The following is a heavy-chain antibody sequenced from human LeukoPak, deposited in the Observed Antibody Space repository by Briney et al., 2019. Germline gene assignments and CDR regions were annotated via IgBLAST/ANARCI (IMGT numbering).Heavy chain of an antibody. CDR1: GGSISSFY. D-gene: IGHD3-10*01. J-gene: IGHJ4*02. V-gene: IGHV4-59*12. CDR2: ISYTWST. Sequence: SETLSLTCTVSGGSISSFYWSWIRLPPGKGLEWIGYISYTWSTNYHPSFKSRVTMSIDTSKNQFSLNLNSVIAADTAMYFCARGGFYGHPFEFGGQGILVIVSA. CDR3: ARGGFYGHPFEF.